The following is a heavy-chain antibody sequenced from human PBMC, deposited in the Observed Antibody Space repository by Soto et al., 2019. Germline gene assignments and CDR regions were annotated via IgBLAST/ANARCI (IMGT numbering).Heavy chain of an antibody. CDR2: INWNGGNA. V-gene: IGHV3-20*04. Sequence: LRLSCAASGFTFDDYGMSWVRQAPGKGLEWVSGINWNGGNAGYGDSVKGRFTISRDNAKNSLFLQMNSLRAEDTALYYCARADYGDPLYFDDWGQGTLVTVSS. CDR1: GFTFDDYG. J-gene: IGHJ4*02. D-gene: IGHD4-17*01. CDR3: ARADYGDPLYFDD.